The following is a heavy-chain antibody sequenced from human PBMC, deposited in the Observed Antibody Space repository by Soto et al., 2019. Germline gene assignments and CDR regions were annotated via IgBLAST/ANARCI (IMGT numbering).Heavy chain of an antibody. J-gene: IGHJ4*02. Sequence: GESLKISCKGSGYSFTSYCISWVRQMPGKGLEWMGRIDPSDSYTNYSPSFQGHVTISADKSISTAYLQWSRLKASDTAMYYCARVIAEAVDSYYFDYWGQGTLFTASS. CDR2: IDPSDSYT. D-gene: IGHD6-13*01. CDR1: GYSFTSYC. V-gene: IGHV5-10-1*01. CDR3: ARVIAEAVDSYYFDY.